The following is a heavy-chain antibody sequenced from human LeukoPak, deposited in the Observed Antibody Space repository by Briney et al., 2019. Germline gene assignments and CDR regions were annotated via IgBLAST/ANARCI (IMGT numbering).Heavy chain of an antibody. CDR1: GYTFTGYY. CDR2: INPNSGGT. J-gene: IGHJ6*02. CDR3: ARADRVGMNYYGMDV. D-gene: IGHD3-10*01. Sequence: ASVKVSCKASGYTFTGYYMHWVRQAPGQGLEWMGWINPNSGGTNYAQKFQGWVTMTRDTSISTAYMELSRLRSDDTAVYYCARADRVGMNYYGMDVWGQGTTVTVSS. V-gene: IGHV1-2*04.